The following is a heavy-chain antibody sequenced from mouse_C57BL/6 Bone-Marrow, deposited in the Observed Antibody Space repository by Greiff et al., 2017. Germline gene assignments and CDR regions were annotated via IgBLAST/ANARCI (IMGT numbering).Heavy chain of an antibody. V-gene: IGHV1-62-2*01. CDR2: FYPGSGSI. D-gene: IGHD2-4*01. CDR1: GYTFTEYT. Sequence: QVQLKESGAELVKPGASVKLSCKASGYTFTEYTIHWVKQRSGQGLEWIGWFYPGSGSIKYNEKFKDKGTLTADKSSSTVYMELSRLTSEDSAVYFCARHETLYYDCDGIAYWGQGTLVTVSA. J-gene: IGHJ3*01. CDR3: ARHETLYYDCDGIAY.